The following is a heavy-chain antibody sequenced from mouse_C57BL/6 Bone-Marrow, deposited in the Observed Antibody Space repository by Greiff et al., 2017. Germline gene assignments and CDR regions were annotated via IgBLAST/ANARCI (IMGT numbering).Heavy chain of an antibody. V-gene: IGHV1-69*01. CDR2: IDPSVSYT. Sequence: QVQLQQPGAELVMPGASVKLSCKASGYTFTSYWMHWVKQRPGQGLEWIGEIDPSVSYTNYNQKFKGKSTLTVDKSSSTAYMQLSSLTSEDSAVYYCARSGDYDWFAYWGQGTLVTVSA. J-gene: IGHJ3*01. D-gene: IGHD2-4*01. CDR3: ARSGDYDWFAY. CDR1: GYTFTSYW.